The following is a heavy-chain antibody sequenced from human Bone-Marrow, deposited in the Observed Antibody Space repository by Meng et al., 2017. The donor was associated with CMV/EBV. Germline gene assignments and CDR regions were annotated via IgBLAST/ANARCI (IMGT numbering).Heavy chain of an antibody. D-gene: IGHD3-10*01. CDR2: IKWNGSGT. Sequence: LKFDDYGMSWVRQVPGKGLEWVSGIKWNGSGTGYADSVKGRFTISRDNAKNSLYLQMNNLRAEDTAFYYCARDTYYYGSGSYSGFGPWGHGTLVTVSS. CDR3: ARDTYYYGSGSYSGFGP. J-gene: IGHJ5*02. CDR1: LKFDDYG. V-gene: IGHV3-20*03.